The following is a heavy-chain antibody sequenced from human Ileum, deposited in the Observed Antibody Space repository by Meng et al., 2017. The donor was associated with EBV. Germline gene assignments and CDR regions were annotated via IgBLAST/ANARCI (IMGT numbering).Heavy chain of an antibody. D-gene: IGHD5-18*01. CDR3: ARAIISSYGGVGFDY. J-gene: IGHJ4*02. Sequence: QGQLQESGPGLVKPSQTLSRTCDVSGGSISSGNYYWSWIRQPPGKGLEWIGYISNSGSTYYNPSLKSRVTISVDTSKNQFSLKLSSVTAADTAVYYCARAIISSYGGVGFDYWGQGTLVTVSS. V-gene: IGHV4-30-4*01. CDR2: ISNSGST. CDR1: GGSISSGNYY.